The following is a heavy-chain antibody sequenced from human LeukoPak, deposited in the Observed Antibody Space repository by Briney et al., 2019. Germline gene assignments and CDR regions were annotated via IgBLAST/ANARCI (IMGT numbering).Heavy chain of an antibody. J-gene: IGHJ6*02. V-gene: IGHV4-38-2*02. CDR2: IYHSGST. D-gene: IGHD2-2*01. CDR3: ARLEVCSSTSCYGYGMDV. Sequence: SETLSLTCTVSGYSISSGYYWGWIRQPPGKGLEWIGSIYHSGSTYYNPSLKSRVTISVHMSKNQFSLKLSSVTAADTAVYYCARLEVCSSTSCYGYGMDVWGQGTTVTVSS. CDR1: GYSISSGYY.